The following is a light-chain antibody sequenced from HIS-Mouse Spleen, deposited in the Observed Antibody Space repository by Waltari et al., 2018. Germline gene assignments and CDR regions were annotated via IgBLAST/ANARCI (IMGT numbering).Light chain of an antibody. CDR3: QQYNNWPPRT. J-gene: IGKJ2*01. CDR1: QSVSSN. CDR2: GAS. V-gene: IGKV3-15*01. Sequence: EIVMTQYPATLSVSPGERATLSCRASQSVSSNLAWYQQKPGQAPRLLIYGASTRATGIPARFSGSGSGTEFTLTISSMQSEDFAVYYCQQYNNWPPRTFGQGTKLEIK.